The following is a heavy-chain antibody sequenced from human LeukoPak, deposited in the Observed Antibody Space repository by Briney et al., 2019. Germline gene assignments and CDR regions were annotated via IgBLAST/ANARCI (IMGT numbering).Heavy chain of an antibody. Sequence: SQTLSLTCTVSGGSISSGDYYWSWIRQPPGKGLEWIGYIYYSGSTYYNPSLKSRVTISVDTSKNQFSLKLSSVTAADTPVYYCAGFTVVTPEDAFDIWGQGTMVTVSS. V-gene: IGHV4-30-4*08. CDR2: IYYSGST. CDR3: AGFTVVTPEDAFDI. J-gene: IGHJ3*02. CDR1: GGSISSGDYY. D-gene: IGHD4-23*01.